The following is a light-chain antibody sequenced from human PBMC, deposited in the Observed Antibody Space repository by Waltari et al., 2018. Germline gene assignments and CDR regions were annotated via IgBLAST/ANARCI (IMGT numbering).Light chain of an antibody. J-gene: IGLJ3*02. V-gene: IGLV1-44*01. CDR3: AAWDDRMNGRGV. CDR1: SSNIESNT. Sequence: QSVLTQPPSASGTPGQRVTISCSGSSSNIESNTVNWYQQLPGTAPKLLIYRNSLRPSGVPDRFAGSQSGTSAALAIGGLQSEDEATYYCAAWDDRMNGRGVFGGGTKVTVL. CDR2: RNS.